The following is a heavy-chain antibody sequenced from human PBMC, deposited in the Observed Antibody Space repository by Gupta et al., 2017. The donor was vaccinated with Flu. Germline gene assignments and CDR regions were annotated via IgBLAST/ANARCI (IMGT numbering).Heavy chain of an antibody. CDR2: IYYSGST. J-gene: IGHJ4*01. CDR1: GGSISSSSYY. CDR3: ANVGRYPKKIRVDY. D-gene: IGHD3-9*01. V-gene: IGHV4-39*01. Sequence: QLQLQESGPGLVKPSETLSLTCTVSGGSISSSSYYWGWIRQPPGKGLEWIGSIYYSGSTYYNPSLKSRVTISVDTSKNQFSLKLRSVTAADTAVYYCANVGRYPKKIRVDYWGHGTMVTVSS.